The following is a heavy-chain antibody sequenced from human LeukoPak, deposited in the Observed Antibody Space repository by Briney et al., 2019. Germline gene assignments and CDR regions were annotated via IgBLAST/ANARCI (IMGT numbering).Heavy chain of an antibody. CDR3: ARVRIAAIGDAFDI. D-gene: IGHD6-25*01. J-gene: IGHJ3*02. Sequence: PSETLSLTCAVSGGSISSSNWWSWVRQPPGKGLEWIGEIYHSGSTNYNPSLKSRVTISVDKSKNQFSLKLSSVTAADTAVYYCARVRIAAIGDAFDIWGQGTMVTVSS. V-gene: IGHV4-4*02. CDR1: GGSISSSNW. CDR2: IYHSGST.